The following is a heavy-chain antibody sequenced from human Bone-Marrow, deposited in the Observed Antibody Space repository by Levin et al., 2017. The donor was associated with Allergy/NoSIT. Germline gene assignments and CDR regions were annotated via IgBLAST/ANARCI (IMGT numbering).Heavy chain of an antibody. V-gene: IGHV4-31*03. CDR1: GESIFGGTYF. Sequence: SETLSLTCTVSGESIFGGTYFWTWIRQRPGKGLEYMGYIHYGGSTYYVPSLKSRLTISLDASENQFSLRLTSVTAADTAVYYCARSAQFNSLWSGKIDFWGQGILVSGSS. CDR2: IHYGGST. J-gene: IGHJ4*02. D-gene: IGHD2-8*02. CDR3: ARSAQFNSLWSGKIDF.